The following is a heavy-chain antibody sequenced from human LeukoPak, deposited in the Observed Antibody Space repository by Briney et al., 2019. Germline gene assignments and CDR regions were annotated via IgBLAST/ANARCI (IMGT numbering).Heavy chain of an antibody. J-gene: IGHJ4*02. CDR1: GFTFSSYG. CDR2: IWYDGSNK. D-gene: IGHD2-15*01. V-gene: IGHV3-33*01. Sequence: GRSLRLSCAASGFTFSSYGMHWVRQAPGKGLEWVAVIWYDGSNKYYADSVKGRFTISRDNAKNSLYLQMNSLRVEDTAVYYCVRDLYCSSGSCYSYTNFDFWGQGTLDTVSS. CDR3: VRDLYCSSGSCYSYTNFDF.